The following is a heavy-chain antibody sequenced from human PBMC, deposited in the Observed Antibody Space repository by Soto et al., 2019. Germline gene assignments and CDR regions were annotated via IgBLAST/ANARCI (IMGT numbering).Heavy chain of an antibody. Sequence: GASVKVSCKASGYTFTSYGISWVRQAPGQGLEWMGWISAYNGNTNYAQKLQGRVTMTTDTSTSTAYMELRSLRAEDTAVYYCAKVYSSSYDYWGQGTLVTVSS. CDR3: AKVYSSSYDY. CDR2: ISAYNGNT. D-gene: IGHD6-6*01. J-gene: IGHJ4*02. V-gene: IGHV1-18*01. CDR1: GYTFTSYG.